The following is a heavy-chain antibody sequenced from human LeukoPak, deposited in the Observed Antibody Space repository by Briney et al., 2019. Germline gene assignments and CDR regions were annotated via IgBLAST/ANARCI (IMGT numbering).Heavy chain of an antibody. CDR3: ARAHSGTSLVEY. CDR1: GGSISSYH. V-gene: IGHV4-59*01. D-gene: IGHD1-26*01. CDR2: IFYSGST. Sequence: SGTLSLTCTVSGGSISSYHWSWIRQPPGKGLEWIGYIFYSGSTNYNPSLKSRVAISVDTSKNQFSLKLSSVTAADTAVYFCARAHSGTSLVEYWGQGTLVTVSS. J-gene: IGHJ4*02.